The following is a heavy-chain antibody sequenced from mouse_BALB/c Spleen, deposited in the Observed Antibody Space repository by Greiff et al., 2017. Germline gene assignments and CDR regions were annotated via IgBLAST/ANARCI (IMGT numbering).Heavy chain of an antibody. J-gene: IGHJ4*01. D-gene: IGHD2-2*01. CDR3: ARGPYGYDDAMDY. CDR1: GFTFSSYA. V-gene: IGHV5-6-5*01. CDR2: ISSGGST. Sequence: EVKLVESGGGLVKPGGSLKLSCAASGFTFSSYAMSWVRQTPEKRLEWVASISSGGSTYYPDSVKGRFTISRDNARNILYLQMSSLRSEDTAMYYCARGPYGYDDAMDYWGQGTSVTVSS.